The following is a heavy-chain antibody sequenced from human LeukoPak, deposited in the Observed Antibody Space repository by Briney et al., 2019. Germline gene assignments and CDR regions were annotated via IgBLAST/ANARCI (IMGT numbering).Heavy chain of an antibody. CDR1: GYTFTSYD. D-gene: IGHD1-1*01. J-gene: IGHJ6*02. V-gene: IGHV1-2*04. CDR3: ASTGTIDYYYGMDV. CDR2: INPNSGGT. Sequence: ASVKVSCKASGYTFTSYDINWVRQDPGQGLEWMGWINPNSGGTNYAQKFQGWVTMTRDTSISTAYMELSRLRSDDTAVYYCASTGTIDYYYGMDVWGQGTTVTVSS.